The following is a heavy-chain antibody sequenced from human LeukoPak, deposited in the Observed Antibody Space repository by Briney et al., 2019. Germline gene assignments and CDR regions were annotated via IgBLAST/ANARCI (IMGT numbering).Heavy chain of an antibody. CDR1: GYTLTELS. Sequence: ASVKVSCKVSGYTLTELSMHWVRQAPGKGLEWMGGFDPEDGETIYAQKFQGRVTMTEDTSTDTAYMELSGLRSKDTAVYYCATASITGTVYFDYWGQGTLVTVPS. D-gene: IGHD1-7*01. J-gene: IGHJ4*02. CDR3: ATASITGTVYFDY. V-gene: IGHV1-24*01. CDR2: FDPEDGET.